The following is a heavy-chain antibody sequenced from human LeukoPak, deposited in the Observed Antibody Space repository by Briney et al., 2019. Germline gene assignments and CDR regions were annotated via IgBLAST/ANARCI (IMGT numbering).Heavy chain of an antibody. D-gene: IGHD6-13*01. CDR2: ISGSGGST. V-gene: IGHV3-23*01. Sequence: PGGSLRLSCAASGFTVSSNYMSWVRQAPGKGLEWVSAISGSGGSTNYADSVRGRFTISRDNVKNSLYLQMNSLTAEDTAVYYCARAKGIAAAGTFYDNWGQGTLVTVSS. J-gene: IGHJ4*02. CDR3: ARAKGIAAAGTFYDN. CDR1: GFTVSSNY.